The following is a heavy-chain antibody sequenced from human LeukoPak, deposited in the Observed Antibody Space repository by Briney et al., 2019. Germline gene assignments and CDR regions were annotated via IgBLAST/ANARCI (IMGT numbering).Heavy chain of an antibody. J-gene: IGHJ4*02. CDR1: GYSVSSGYY. V-gene: IGHV4-38-2*01. D-gene: IGHD6-13*01. CDR3: ARRRGIAADYFDY. Sequence: PSETLSLTCAVSGYSVSSGYYWGWIRQPPGKGLEWIGSIYHSGSTYYNPSLKSRVTISVDTSKNQFSLKLSSVTAADTAVYYCARRRGIAADYFDYWGQGTLVTVSS. CDR2: IYHSGST.